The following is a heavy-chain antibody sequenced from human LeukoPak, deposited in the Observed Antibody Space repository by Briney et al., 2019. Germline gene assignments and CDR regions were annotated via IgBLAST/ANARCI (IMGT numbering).Heavy chain of an antibody. CDR3: ARVRRYYGSGSYYEDY. CDR2: MNPNRGNT. D-gene: IGHD3-10*01. Sequence: ASVKVSCKASGYTFTSYDINWVRQATGQGLEWMGWMNPNRGNTGYAQKFQGRVTMTRNTSISTAYMELSSLRSEDTAVYYCARVRRYYGSGSYYEDYWGQGTLVTVSS. J-gene: IGHJ4*02. CDR1: GYTFTSYD. V-gene: IGHV1-8*01.